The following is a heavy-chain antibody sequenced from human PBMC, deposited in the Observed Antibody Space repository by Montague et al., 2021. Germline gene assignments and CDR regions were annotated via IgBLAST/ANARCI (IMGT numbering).Heavy chain of an antibody. CDR1: RDSITNSH. CDR2: FLPTGDT. V-gene: IGHV4-59*01. D-gene: IGHD4-11*01. CDR3: ARVLAVTKVPAATIDF. J-gene: IGHJ4*01. Sequence: SETLSLTCIVSRDSITNSHWGWVRQPPGKGLEWITYFLPTGDTNYNPSLRSRITTSVDTSKNQFSLRLRSVTAADSARYFCARVLAVTKVPAATIDFWGHGILVTVSS.